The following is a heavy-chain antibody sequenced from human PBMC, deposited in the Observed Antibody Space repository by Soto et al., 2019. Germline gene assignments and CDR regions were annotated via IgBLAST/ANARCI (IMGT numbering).Heavy chain of an antibody. CDR1: GYSLTSYL. CDR3: ARAVPSAIDYYSYGMDV. D-gene: IGHD2-2*01. V-gene: IGHV5-51*01. J-gene: IGHJ6*01. CDR2: IYPGDPDT. Sequence: EAPKIPWQGSGYSLTSYLLGWVRQVPGKGPEWMGIIYPGDPDTRYSPSFQGQVNISADKSISTAYLQWSSLKASDTAMYYCARAVPSAIDYYSYGMDVWCQGTTVTV.